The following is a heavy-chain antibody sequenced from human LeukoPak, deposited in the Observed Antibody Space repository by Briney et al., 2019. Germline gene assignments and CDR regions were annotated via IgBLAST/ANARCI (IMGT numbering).Heavy chain of an antibody. CDR3: ARVYYDSSGYYPDNWFDP. D-gene: IGHD3-22*01. CDR1: GGSISNYY. Sequence: SETLSLTCTVSGGSISNYYWGWIRQPPGKGLEWIGYIYYSGSTNYNPSLRSRVTISVDTSKNQFSLKLSSVTAADTAVYYCARVYYDSSGYYPDNWFDPWGQGTLVTVSS. CDR2: IYYSGST. V-gene: IGHV4-59*12. J-gene: IGHJ5*02.